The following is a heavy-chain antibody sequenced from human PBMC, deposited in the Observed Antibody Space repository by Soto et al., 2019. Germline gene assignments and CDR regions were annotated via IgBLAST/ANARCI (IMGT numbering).Heavy chain of an antibody. V-gene: IGHV3-30-3*01. D-gene: IGHD3-22*01. CDR3: ARDQTYYYDSSGYYPFDY. Sequence: PGGSLRLSCAASGFTFSSYAMHWVRQAPGKGLEWVALISYDGSDKDYADSVKGRFTISRDNAKNSLYLQMNSLRAEDTAVYYSARDQTYYYDSSGYYPFDYWGQGTLVTVSS. CDR2: ISYDGSDK. J-gene: IGHJ4*02. CDR1: GFTFSSYA.